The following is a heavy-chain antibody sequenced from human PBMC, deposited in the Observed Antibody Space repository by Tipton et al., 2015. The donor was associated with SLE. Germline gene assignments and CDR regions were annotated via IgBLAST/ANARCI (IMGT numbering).Heavy chain of an antibody. Sequence: TLSLTCTVSGGSISSYYWSWIRQPPGKGLEWIGEIHHSGSTNYNPSLKSRVTISVDTSKNQFSLKLTSVTAADTAVYYCARGLYYYYGMDVWGQGTTVTVSS. CDR3: ARGLYYYYGMDV. CDR2: IHHSGST. CDR1: GGSISSYY. J-gene: IGHJ6*02. V-gene: IGHV4-59*01.